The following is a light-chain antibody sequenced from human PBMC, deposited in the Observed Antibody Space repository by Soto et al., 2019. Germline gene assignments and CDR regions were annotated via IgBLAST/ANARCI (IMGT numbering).Light chain of an antibody. CDR2: GAS. CDR1: QSVSSY. CDR3: QQYGNSPPT. V-gene: IGKV3-20*01. Sequence: EIVMTQSPATLSVSPGERATLSCRASQSVSSYLAWYQQKPGQAPRLLIYGASNRATGIPDRFSDSGSGTDFTLTISRLEPEDFAAYYCQQYGNSPPTFGQGTRLEI. J-gene: IGKJ5*01.